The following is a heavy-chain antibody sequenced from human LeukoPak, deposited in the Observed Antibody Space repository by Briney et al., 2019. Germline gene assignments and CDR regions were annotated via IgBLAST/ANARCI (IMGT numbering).Heavy chain of an antibody. CDR3: ARNSGWFRFDY. Sequence: GGSLRPSCAASGFTFSNYWMDWVRQSPGKGLEWVANIKEDGSDKYYVDSVKGRFTISRDNAKNSLYLQMNSLRAEDTAVYYCARNSGWFRFDYWGQGTLVTVSS. J-gene: IGHJ4*02. CDR1: GFTFSNYW. D-gene: IGHD6-19*01. CDR2: IKEDGSDK. V-gene: IGHV3-7*03.